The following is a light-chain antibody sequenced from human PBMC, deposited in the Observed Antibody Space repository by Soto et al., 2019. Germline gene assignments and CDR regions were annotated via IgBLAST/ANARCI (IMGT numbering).Light chain of an antibody. CDR2: MVS. V-gene: IGKV2-30*01. CDR1: QSLIYDDGDAY. Sequence: DVLMTQSPLSLPVTLGQPASISCRSSQSLIYDDGDAYLNWFQQRPGQSPRRLIYMVSKRDSGVPDRFSGSGSGTDFTLRISRVEAEDVGFYYCMQGTHWPPTFGQGTKVDI. J-gene: IGKJ1*01. CDR3: MQGTHWPPT.